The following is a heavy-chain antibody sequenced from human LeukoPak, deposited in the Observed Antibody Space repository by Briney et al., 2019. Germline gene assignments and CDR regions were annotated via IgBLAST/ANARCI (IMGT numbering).Heavy chain of an antibody. CDR2: INPNSGGT. V-gene: IGHV1-2*06. CDR1: GYTFTSYY. D-gene: IGHD6-19*01. CDR3: ARDLGSSGWTEEAYFDY. Sequence: GASVKVSCKASGYTFTSYYMHWVRQAPGQGLEWMGRINPNSGGTNYAQKFQGRVTMTRDTSISTAYMELSRLRSDDTAVYYCARDLGSSGWTEEAYFDYWGQGTLVTVSS. J-gene: IGHJ4*02.